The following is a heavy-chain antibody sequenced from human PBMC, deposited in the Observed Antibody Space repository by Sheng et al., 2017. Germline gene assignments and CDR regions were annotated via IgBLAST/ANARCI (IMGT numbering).Heavy chain of an antibody. CDR3: ARVAHGSGSYWINYYYYMDV. CDR1: GFTFSSYE. J-gene: IGHJ6*03. D-gene: IGHD3-10*01. Sequence: EVQLVESGGGLVQPGGSLRLSCAASGFTFSSYEMNWVRQAPGKGLEWVSYISSSGSTIYYADSVKGRFTISRDNAKNSLYLQMNSLRAEDTAVYYCARVAHGSGSYWINYYYYMDVWGQGTTVT. CDR2: ISSSGSTI. V-gene: IGHV3-48*03.